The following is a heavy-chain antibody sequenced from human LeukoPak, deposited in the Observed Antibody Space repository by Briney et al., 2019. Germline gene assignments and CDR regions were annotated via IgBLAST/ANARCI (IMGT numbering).Heavy chain of an antibody. CDR2: ISSSGSTV. J-gene: IGHJ4*02. CDR1: GFTFSTYE. D-gene: IGHD3-22*01. CDR3: SLLAVVSPQVY. Sequence: PGGSLRLSCAASGFTFSTYEMHWVRHPPGKGLEWVSDISSSGSTVYYADSVKGRFTTSRDNAKNFLYLQMHSLRGVGTAVYYCSLLAVVSPQVYWGQGTLVTVSS. V-gene: IGHV3-48*03.